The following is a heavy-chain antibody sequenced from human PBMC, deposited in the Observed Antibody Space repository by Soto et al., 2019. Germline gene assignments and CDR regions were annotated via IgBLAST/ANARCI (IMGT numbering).Heavy chain of an antibody. CDR3: ARTDRDFYGLDV. CDR1: GFTFRNYD. V-gene: IGHV3-13*05. CDR2: ISAAGDP. Sequence: EVQLVESGGGLVQPGGSLRLSCEASGFTFRNYDMHWVRQGTGKGLEWVSGISAAGDPDYADSVEGRFTISGENAQNSFFLQMNSLRVGETAVYYCARTDRDFYGLDVWGQGTTVIVSS. J-gene: IGHJ6*02.